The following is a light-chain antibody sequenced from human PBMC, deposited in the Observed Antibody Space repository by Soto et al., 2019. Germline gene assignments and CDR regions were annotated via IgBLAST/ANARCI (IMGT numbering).Light chain of an antibody. CDR2: WAS. J-gene: IGKJ2*01. V-gene: IGKV4-1*01. CDR1: QSVLYNSNNKNY. CDR3: QQYYNIPYT. Sequence: DIVMTQSPDSLAVSLGERATINCRSSQSVLYNSNNKNYLTWYQQKPGQPPKLLIYWASTRESGVPDRFSGSGSGTDFTRTISSLQAEDGAVYYCQQYYNIPYTFGQGTKLEIK.